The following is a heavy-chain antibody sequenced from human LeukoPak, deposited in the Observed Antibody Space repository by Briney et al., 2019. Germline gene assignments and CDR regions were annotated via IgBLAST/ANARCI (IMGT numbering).Heavy chain of an antibody. V-gene: IGHV4-39*01. CDR2: IYYSGSN. D-gene: IGHD3-22*01. Sequence: SETLSLTCTVSGGSISSSSYYWGWIRQPPGKWLSWIGSIYYSGSNYYHPSLKSRITISVDTSKNQFSLNLSSVTAADTAVYYCARKQYYYDSSGYFNWFGPWGQGTLVTVSS. CDR3: ARKQYYYDSSGYFNWFGP. CDR1: GGSISSSSYY. J-gene: IGHJ5*02.